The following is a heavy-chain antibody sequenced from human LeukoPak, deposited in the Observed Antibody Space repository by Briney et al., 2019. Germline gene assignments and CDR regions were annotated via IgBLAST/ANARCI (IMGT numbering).Heavy chain of an antibody. D-gene: IGHD6-13*01. V-gene: IGHV4-38-2*02. CDR3: ARGFSSSWYYYYYYMDV. Sequence: SETLSLTCTVSGYSISSGYYWGWIRQPPGKGLEWIGSIYHSGSTYYNPSLKSRVTISVDTSKNQFSLKLSSVTAADTAVYYCARGFSSSWYYYYYYMDVWGKGTTVTVSS. CDR2: IYHSGST. J-gene: IGHJ6*03. CDR1: GYSISSGYY.